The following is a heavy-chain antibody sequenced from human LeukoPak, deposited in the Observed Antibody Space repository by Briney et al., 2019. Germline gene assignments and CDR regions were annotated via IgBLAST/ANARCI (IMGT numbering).Heavy chain of an antibody. J-gene: IGHJ2*01. CDR1: GFTFGDYA. V-gene: IGHV3-9*01. CDR3: AKDSYDSSGDYFPWYFDL. Sequence: GGSLRLSCAASGFTFGDYAMHWVRQAPGKGLEWVSGIVWNSANIRYADSVKGRFTISRDNAKNSLYLQMSSLRAEDTAFYYCAKDSYDSSGDYFPWYFDLWGRGTLVTVSS. D-gene: IGHD3-22*01. CDR2: IVWNSANI.